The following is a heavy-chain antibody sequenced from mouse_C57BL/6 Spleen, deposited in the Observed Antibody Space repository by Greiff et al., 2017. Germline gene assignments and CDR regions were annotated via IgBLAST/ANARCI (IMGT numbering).Heavy chain of an antibody. D-gene: IGHD1-1*01. Sequence: QVQLKQPGAELVKPGASVKLSCKASGYTFTSYWMHWVKQRPGQGLEWIGMIHPNSGSTNYNEKFKSKATLTVDKSSSTAYMQLSSLTSEDSAVYFCAREDYCSKGFDYWCQGATLTVSS. CDR1: GYTFTSYW. J-gene: IGHJ2*01. V-gene: IGHV1-64*01. CDR3: AREDYCSKGFDY. CDR2: IHPNSGST.